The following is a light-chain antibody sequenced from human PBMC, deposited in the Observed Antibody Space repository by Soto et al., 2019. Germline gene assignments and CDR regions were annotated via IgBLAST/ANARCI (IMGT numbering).Light chain of an antibody. CDR2: GAS. CDR1: ETVNIN. Sequence: VCQGESAPLSCRASETVNINLAWYQQKPGQAPSLLIYGASTRATGIPARFSGSGSGTEFTLSIISLQAEALALSCCQQYNKLRRPVGGGTKVDI. V-gene: IGKV3-15*01. J-gene: IGKJ4*01. CDR3: QQYNKLRRP.